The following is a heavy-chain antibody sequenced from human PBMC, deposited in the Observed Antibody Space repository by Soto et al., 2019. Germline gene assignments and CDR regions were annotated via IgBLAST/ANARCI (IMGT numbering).Heavy chain of an antibody. D-gene: IGHD3-10*01. CDR2: IYYSGST. CDR1: GGSVTSGSYY. Sequence: KPSETLSLTCIVSGGSVTSGSYYWSWIRQPPGKGPEWIGYIYYSGSTNYNPSLKSRVTMSLDTSKNQFSLKMRSVTAADTAMYFCARDQWFGEIGHGMDVWGQGTTVTVSS. V-gene: IGHV4-61*01. J-gene: IGHJ6*02. CDR3: ARDQWFGEIGHGMDV.